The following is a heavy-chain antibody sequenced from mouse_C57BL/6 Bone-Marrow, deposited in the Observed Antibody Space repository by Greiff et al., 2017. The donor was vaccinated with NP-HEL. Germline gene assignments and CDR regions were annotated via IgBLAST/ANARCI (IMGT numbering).Heavy chain of an antibody. CDR2: IHPSDSDT. V-gene: IGHV1-74*01. CDR1: GYTFTSYW. Sequence: QVQLKQPGAELVKPGASVKVSCKASGYTFTSYWMHWVKQRPGQGLEWIGRIHPSDSDTNYNQKFKGKATLTVDKPSSTAYMQLSSLTSEDSAVYYCARSRFHWYFDVWGTGTTVTVSS. J-gene: IGHJ1*03. CDR3: ARSRFHWYFDV.